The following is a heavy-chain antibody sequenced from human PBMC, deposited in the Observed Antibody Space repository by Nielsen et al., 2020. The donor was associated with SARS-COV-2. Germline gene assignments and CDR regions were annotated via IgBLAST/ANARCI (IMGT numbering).Heavy chain of an antibody. J-gene: IGHJ6*02. D-gene: IGHD3-9*01. V-gene: IGHV3-13*04. CDR3: ARGGNYDILTGYYYYGMDV. Sequence: GGSLRLSCAASGFTFSSYDMHWVRQATGKGLEWVSAIGTAGDTYYPGSVKGRFTISRENAKNSLYLQMNSLRAGDTAVYYCARGGNYDILTGYYYYGMDVWGQGTTVTVS. CDR2: IGTAGDT. CDR1: GFTFSSYD.